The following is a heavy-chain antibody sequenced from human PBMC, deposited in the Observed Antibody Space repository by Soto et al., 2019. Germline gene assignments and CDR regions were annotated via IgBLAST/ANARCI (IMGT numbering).Heavy chain of an antibody. D-gene: IGHD2-2*01. CDR1: GYTFTSYD. V-gene: IGHV1-8*01. J-gene: IGHJ6*02. CDR2: MNPNSGNT. Sequence: ASVKVSCKASGYTFTSYDINWVRQATGQGLEWMGWMNPNSGNTNYAQKFQDRVTMTTDTSTSTAYMELRSLRSDDTAVYYCARGGRYCSSASCQIYYYGMDVWGQGTTVTVSS. CDR3: ARGGRYCSSASCQIYYYGMDV.